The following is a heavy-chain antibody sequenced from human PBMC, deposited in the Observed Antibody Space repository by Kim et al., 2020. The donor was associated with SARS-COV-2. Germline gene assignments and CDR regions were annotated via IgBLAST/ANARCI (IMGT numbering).Heavy chain of an antibody. CDR2: IYYSGST. CDR1: GGSISSSSYY. V-gene: IGHV4-39*01. J-gene: IGHJ4*02. D-gene: IGHD2-15*01. CDR3: AFPYCSGGSCYLGY. Sequence: TETLSLTCTVSGGSISSSSYYWGWIRQPPGKGLEWIGSIYYSGSTYYNPSLKSRVTISVDTSKNQFSLKLSSVTAADTAVYYCAFPYCSGGSCYLGYWGQGTLVTVSS.